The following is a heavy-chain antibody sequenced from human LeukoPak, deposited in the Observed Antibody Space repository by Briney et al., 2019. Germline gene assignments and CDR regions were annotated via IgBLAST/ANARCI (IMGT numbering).Heavy chain of an antibody. CDR2: ISSSSSYI. J-gene: IGHJ4*02. CDR3: ARSDYGGNSLHFDY. D-gene: IGHD4-23*01. V-gene: IGHV3-21*01. Sequence: GGSLRLSCAASGFTFDDYAMHWVRQAPGKGLEWVSSISSSSSYIYYADSVKGRFTISRDNAKNSLYLQMNSLRAEDTAVYYCARSDYGGNSLHFDYWGQGTLVTVSS. CDR1: GFTFDDYA.